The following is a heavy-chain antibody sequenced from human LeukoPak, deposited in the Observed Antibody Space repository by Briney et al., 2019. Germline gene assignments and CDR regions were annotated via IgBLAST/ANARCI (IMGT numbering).Heavy chain of an antibody. J-gene: IGHJ4*02. CDR1: GFTVSSDY. D-gene: IGHD3-16*01. CDR2: VYSGGNT. Sequence: GGSLRRSCTASGFTVSSDYMSWVRQAPGKGLEWVSVVYSGGNTYYADSVKGRFTISRDNSKNTLYLQMNSLRAEDTAVYYCAREPPGGGFDYWGQGTLVTVSS. V-gene: IGHV3-66*01. CDR3: AREPPGGGFDY.